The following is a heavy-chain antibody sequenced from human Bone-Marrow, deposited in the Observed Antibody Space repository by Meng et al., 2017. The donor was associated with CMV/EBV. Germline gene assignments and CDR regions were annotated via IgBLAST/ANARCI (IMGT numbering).Heavy chain of an antibody. CDR2: ISGYNGHT. V-gene: IGHV1-18*01. CDR1: GYTFTSYG. CDR3: ARVSGLVDCFDY. J-gene: IGHJ4*02. Sequence: GKTSGYTFTSYGISWVRQAPGQGLEWMGWISGYNGHTNYAQKFQGRVTMTTDTSTRTAYMELRSLRSDDTATYYCARVSGLVDCFDYWGQGTLVTVSS. D-gene: IGHD6-6*01.